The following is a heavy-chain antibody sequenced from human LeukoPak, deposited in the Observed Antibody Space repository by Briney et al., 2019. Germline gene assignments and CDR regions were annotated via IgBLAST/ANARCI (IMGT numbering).Heavy chain of an antibody. CDR2: INPNTGGT. D-gene: IGHD1-26*01. V-gene: IGHV1-2*06. Sequence: ASVKVSCKASGYTLTAYYMHWVRQAPGQGLEWIGRINPNTGGTNYAQKFQGRFTMTRDTSISSAYMELTRLRSDDTAVYYCARESGALSYFDYWGLGTLVTVSS. J-gene: IGHJ4*01. CDR3: ARESGALSYFDY. CDR1: GYTLTAYY.